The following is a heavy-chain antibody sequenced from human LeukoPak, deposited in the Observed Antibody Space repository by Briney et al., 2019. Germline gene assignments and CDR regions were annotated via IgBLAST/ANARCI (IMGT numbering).Heavy chain of an antibody. CDR2: IWYDGSNK. J-gene: IGHJ6*02. V-gene: IGHV3-33*06. D-gene: IGHD6-13*01. Sequence: PGGSLRLFCAASGFTFSSYGMHWVRQAPGKGLEWVAVIWYDGSNKYYADSVKGRFTISRDNSKNTLYLQMNSLRAEDTAVYYCAKDLGAAAGTDYYYGMDVWGQGTTVTVSS. CDR1: GFTFSSYG. CDR3: AKDLGAAAGTDYYYGMDV.